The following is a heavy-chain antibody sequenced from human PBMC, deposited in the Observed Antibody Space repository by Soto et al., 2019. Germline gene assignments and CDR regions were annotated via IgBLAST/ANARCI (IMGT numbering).Heavy chain of an antibody. CDR1: GDSISSGGYY. V-gene: IGHV4-39*01. D-gene: IGHD5-12*01. CDR2: SYYNGNT. J-gene: IGHJ6*02. Sequence: QLQLQESGPGLVKPSEILSLTCTVSGDSISSGGYYWGWIRQPPGKGLEWIGSSYYNGNTYYNPSLKSRVTISRATSRNQFSLSLSSVTAADTAVYYCVSRLGYGYAMDVWGHGTTGAVSS. CDR3: VSRLGYGYAMDV.